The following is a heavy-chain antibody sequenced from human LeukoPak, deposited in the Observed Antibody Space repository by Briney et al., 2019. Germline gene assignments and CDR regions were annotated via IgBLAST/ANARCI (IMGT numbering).Heavy chain of an antibody. V-gene: IGHV3-20*04. Sequence: PGGSLRLSCAASGFTFDDYGMSWVRQAPGKGLEWVSGINWNGGSTGYADSVKGRFTISRDNAKNSLYLQMNSLRAEDTPLYYCATESVTIFGVGTYFDYWGQGTLVTVSS. CDR3: ATESVTIFGVGTYFDY. D-gene: IGHD3-3*01. CDR2: INWNGGST. J-gene: IGHJ4*02. CDR1: GFTFDDYG.